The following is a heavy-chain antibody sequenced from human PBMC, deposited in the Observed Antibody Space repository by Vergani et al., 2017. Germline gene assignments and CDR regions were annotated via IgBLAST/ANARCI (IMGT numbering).Heavy chain of an antibody. V-gene: IGHV3-9*01. J-gene: IGHJ2*01. CDR3: VKDIAASGNCWYFDL. D-gene: IGHD6-13*01. CDR2: INWNSDSI. Sequence: VQLVESGGGLVQPGRSLRLSCAASGFTFDDYAMHWVRQAPGKGLEWVSGINWNSDSIAYADSVKGRFTISRDNAKNSLYLQMNSLRAEDTDLYYCVKDIAASGNCWYFDLWGRGTLVTVSS. CDR1: GFTFDDYA.